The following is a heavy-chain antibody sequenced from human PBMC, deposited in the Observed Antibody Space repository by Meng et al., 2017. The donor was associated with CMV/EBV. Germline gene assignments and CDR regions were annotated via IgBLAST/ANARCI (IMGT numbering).Heavy chain of an antibody. CDR3: ARDPYGAGSSALDH. V-gene: IGHV1-18*01. J-gene: IGHJ4*02. Sequence: ASVKVSCKASGYTFTSYGISWVRQAPGQGLEWMGWISAYNGNTNYAQKLQGRVTMTTDTSTSTVYMDLSSLRPEDTAVYYCARDPYGAGSSALDHWGQGTLVTVSS. CDR2: ISAYNGNT. CDR1: GYTFTSYG. D-gene: IGHD3-10*01.